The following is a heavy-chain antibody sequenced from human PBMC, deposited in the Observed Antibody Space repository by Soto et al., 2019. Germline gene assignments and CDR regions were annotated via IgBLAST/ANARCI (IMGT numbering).Heavy chain of an antibody. Sequence: PGGSLRLSCAASGFTFSSYGMHWVRQAPGKGLEWVSYISSSGSIIYYTDSMKGRFTVSRDNAKNSVYLDMNSLSAEDTAVYYCARESEDLTSNFDYWGQGTLVTVSS. CDR2: ISSSGSII. CDR3: ARESEDLTSNFDY. J-gene: IGHJ4*02. V-gene: IGHV3-48*04. CDR1: GFTFSSYG.